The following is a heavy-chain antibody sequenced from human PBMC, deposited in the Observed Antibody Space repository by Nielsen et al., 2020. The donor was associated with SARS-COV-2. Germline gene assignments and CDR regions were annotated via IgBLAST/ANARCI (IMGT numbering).Heavy chain of an antibody. CDR3: ATIAAAGTFFDY. CDR2: INPSGGST. V-gene: IGHV1-46*01. J-gene: IGHJ4*02. Sequence: WVRQAPGQGLEWMGIINPSGGSTSYAQKFQGRVTMTRDTSTSTVYMELSSLRSEDTAVYYCATIAAAGTFFDYWGQGTLVTVSS. D-gene: IGHD6-13*01.